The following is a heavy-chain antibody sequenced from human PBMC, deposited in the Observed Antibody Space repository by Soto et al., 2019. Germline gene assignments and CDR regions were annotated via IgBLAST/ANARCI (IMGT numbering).Heavy chain of an antibody. CDR3: ARARYYYDSSGYYSYYYGMDV. CDR2: IIPIFGTA. CDR1: GGTFSSYA. V-gene: IGHV1-69*01. J-gene: IGHJ6*02. Sequence: QVLLVQSGAEVKKPGSSVKVSCKASGGTFSSYAISWVRQAPGQGLEWMGGIIPIFGTANYAQKFQGRVTITADESTSTADMELSSLRSEDTAVYYCARARYYYDSSGYYSYYYGMDVWGQGTTVTVSS. D-gene: IGHD3-22*01.